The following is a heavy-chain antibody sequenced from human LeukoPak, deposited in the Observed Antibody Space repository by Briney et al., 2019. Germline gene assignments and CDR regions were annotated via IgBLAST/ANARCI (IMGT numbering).Heavy chain of an antibody. CDR2: INPNSGGT. Sequence: ASVKVSCKASGYTFTGYYMHWVRQAPGQGLEWMGWINPNSGGTNYAQKFQSRVTMTRDTSISTAYMELSRLRSDDTAVYYCAGSVFGILTGLGDWFEPWGQGTLVTVSS. CDR3: AGSVFGILTGLGDWFEP. J-gene: IGHJ5*02. D-gene: IGHD3-9*01. V-gene: IGHV1-2*02. CDR1: GYTFTGYY.